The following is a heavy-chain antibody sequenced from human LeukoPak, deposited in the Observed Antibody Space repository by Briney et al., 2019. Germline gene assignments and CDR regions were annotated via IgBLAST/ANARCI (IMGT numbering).Heavy chain of an antibody. V-gene: IGHV3-9*01. Sequence: QAGGSLRLSCAASGFTFDDYAMHWVRQAPGKGLEWVSGISWNSGSIGYADSVKGRFTISRDNAKNSLYLQMNSLRAEDTALYYCAKAAGPFDIWGQGTMVTVSS. CDR2: ISWNSGSI. D-gene: IGHD1-1*01. CDR1: GFTFDDYA. J-gene: IGHJ3*02. CDR3: AKAAGPFDI.